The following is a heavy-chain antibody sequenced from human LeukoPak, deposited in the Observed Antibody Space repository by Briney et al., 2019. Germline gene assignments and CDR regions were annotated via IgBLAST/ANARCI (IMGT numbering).Heavy chain of an antibody. CDR1: GGSISSSSYY. Sequence: SETLSLTCTVSGGSISSSSYYWSWIRQPAGKGLEWIGRIYTSGSTNYNPSLKSRVTMSVDTSKNQFSLKLTSVTAADTAVYYCAREHHYDSSGCDYWGQGTLVTVSS. V-gene: IGHV4-61*02. CDR3: AREHHYDSSGCDY. J-gene: IGHJ4*02. CDR2: IYTSGST. D-gene: IGHD3-22*01.